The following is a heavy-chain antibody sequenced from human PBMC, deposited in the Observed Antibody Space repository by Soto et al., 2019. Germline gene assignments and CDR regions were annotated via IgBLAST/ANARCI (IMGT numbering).Heavy chain of an antibody. D-gene: IGHD3-10*01. J-gene: IGHJ4*02. CDR3: ARSRAPGGY. Sequence: SETLSLTCAVYGWSFSVYYWSWIRQPPGKGLEWIGEINHSGSTNYNPSLKSRVTISVDTSKNQFSLKLSSVTAADTAVYYCARSRAPGGYWGQGTLVTVSS. V-gene: IGHV4-34*01. CDR2: INHSGST. CDR1: GWSFSVYY.